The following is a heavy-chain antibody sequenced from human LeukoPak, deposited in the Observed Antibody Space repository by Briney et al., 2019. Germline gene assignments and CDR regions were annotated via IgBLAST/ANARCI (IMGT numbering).Heavy chain of an antibody. CDR2: INWNGGST. CDR3: ARDRGYSGYDSADY. Sequence: GGSLRLSCAASGFTFDDYGMSWVRQAPGKGLEWVSGINWNGGSTGYADSVKGRFTISRDNAKNSLYLQMNSLRAEDTAVYYCARDRGYSGYDSADYWGQGTLVTVSS. CDR1: GFTFDDYG. V-gene: IGHV3-20*04. D-gene: IGHD5-12*01. J-gene: IGHJ4*02.